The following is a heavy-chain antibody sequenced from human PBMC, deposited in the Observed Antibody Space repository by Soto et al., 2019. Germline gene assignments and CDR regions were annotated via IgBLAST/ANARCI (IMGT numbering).Heavy chain of an antibody. J-gene: IGHJ4*02. CDR3: AQGTSNGWPYYFDY. Sequence: EVQLLESGGGLVQPGVSLRLSCAASGVTLSNYAMNWVRQAPGKGLEWVSTLSGSGGATYYADSVKVRFTISKDSSPYALYLQIDSLRAEDTAVYYCAQGTSNGWPYYFDYWGQGTLVTVSS. CDR1: GVTLSNYA. CDR2: LSGSGGAT. D-gene: IGHD6-19*01. V-gene: IGHV3-23*01.